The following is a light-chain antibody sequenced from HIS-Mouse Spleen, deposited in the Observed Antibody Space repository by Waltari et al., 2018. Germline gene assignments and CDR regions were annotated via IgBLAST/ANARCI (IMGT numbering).Light chain of an antibody. V-gene: IGLV1-47*01. CDR2: RNN. CDR3: AAWDDSLSGPV. J-gene: IGLJ3*02. CDR1: SPNIGSNY. Sequence: QSVLTQPPSASGTPGQRATIPCSGSSPNIGSNYVYWYQQLPGTAPKLLIYRNNQRPSGVPDRFSGSKSGTSASLAISGLRSEDEADYYCAAWDDSLSGPVFGGGTKLTVL.